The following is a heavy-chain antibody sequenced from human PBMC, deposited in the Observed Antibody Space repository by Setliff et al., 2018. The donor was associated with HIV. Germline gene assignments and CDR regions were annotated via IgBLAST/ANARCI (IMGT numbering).Heavy chain of an antibody. J-gene: IGHJ4*02. Sequence: SVKVSCKASGGTFSTCAISWVRQATGQGLEWMGGIIPIFGTANYAQNFEGRVTITADESTSTAYMELTSLRSDDTAVYYFASAYDSSGYYYVFDYWGQGTLVTVSS. CDR1: GGTFSTCA. CDR2: IIPIFGTA. V-gene: IGHV1-69*13. CDR3: ASAYDSSGYYYVFDY. D-gene: IGHD3-22*01.